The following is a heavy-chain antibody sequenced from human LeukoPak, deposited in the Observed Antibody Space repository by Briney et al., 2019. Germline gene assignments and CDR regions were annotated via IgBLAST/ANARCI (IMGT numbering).Heavy chain of an antibody. Sequence: SETLSLTCAVSGGSISSSNWWSWVRQPPGKGLEWIGEIYHSGSTSYNPSLKSRVTISVDKSKNQFSLKLSSVTAADTAVYYCARARWQQLATGFVPWGQGTLVTVSS. CDR1: GGSISSSNW. CDR2: IYHSGST. V-gene: IGHV4-4*02. D-gene: IGHD6-13*01. J-gene: IGHJ5*02. CDR3: ARARWQQLATGFVP.